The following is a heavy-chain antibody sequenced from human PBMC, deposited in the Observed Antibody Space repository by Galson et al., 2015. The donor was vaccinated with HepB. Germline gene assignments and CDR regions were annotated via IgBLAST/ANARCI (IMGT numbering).Heavy chain of an antibody. CDR1: GFTFSSYG. Sequence: SLRLSCAASGFTFSSYGMHWVRQAPGKGLEWVAVIWYDGSNKYYADSVKGRFTISRDNSKNTLYLHMNSLRAEDTAVFYCAKEVNYGGHLPTDYWGQGTLVTVSS. CDR2: IWYDGSNK. CDR3: AKEVNYGGHLPTDY. D-gene: IGHD4-23*01. V-gene: IGHV3-33*06. J-gene: IGHJ4*02.